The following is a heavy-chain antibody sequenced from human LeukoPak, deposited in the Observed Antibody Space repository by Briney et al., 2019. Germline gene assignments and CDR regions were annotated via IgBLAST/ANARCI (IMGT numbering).Heavy chain of an antibody. J-gene: IGHJ4*02. CDR3: ARVKRRSRFDY. V-gene: IGHV3-7*01. CDR1: GFTFSSYA. Sequence: PGGSLRLSCAASGFTFSSYAMSWVRQAPGKGLEWVANIKQDGSEKYYVDSVKGRFTISRDNAKNSLYLQMNSLRAEDTAVYYCARVKRRSRFDYWGQGTLVTVSS. CDR2: IKQDGSEK.